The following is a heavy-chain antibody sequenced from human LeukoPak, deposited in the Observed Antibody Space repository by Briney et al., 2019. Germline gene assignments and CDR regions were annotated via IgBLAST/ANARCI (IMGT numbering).Heavy chain of an antibody. J-gene: IGHJ4*02. Sequence: GGSLRLSCAASGFTFSRYWMSWVRQAPGKGLEWVANIKQDGSEKYYVDSVKGGFTIYRENAKNSLYLQMNSLRAEDTAVYYCASDTLFYGDFDYWGQGTLVTVSS. D-gene: IGHD4-17*01. CDR2: IKQDGSEK. CDR3: ASDTLFYGDFDY. CDR1: GFTFSRYW. V-gene: IGHV3-7*01.